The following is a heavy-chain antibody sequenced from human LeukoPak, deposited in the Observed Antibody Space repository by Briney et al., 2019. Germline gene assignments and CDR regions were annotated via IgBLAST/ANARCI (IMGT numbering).Heavy chain of an antibody. CDR1: GFTFCTYW. Sequence: PGGSLRLSSAASGFTFCTYWMSWVPQAPGKGLERVANTKQDGSEKYYVDSVKGRFTISRDNAKNSLYLQMNSLRAEDTAVYHCMMSLTAHYYYGMDVWGQGTTVTVSS. V-gene: IGHV3-7*02. D-gene: IGHD2-21*02. CDR3: MMSLTAHYYYGMDV. J-gene: IGHJ6*02. CDR2: TKQDGSEK.